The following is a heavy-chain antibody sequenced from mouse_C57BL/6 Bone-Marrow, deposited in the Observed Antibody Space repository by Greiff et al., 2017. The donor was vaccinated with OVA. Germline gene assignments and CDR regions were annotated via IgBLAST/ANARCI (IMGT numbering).Heavy chain of an antibody. D-gene: IGHD3-1*01. V-gene: IGHV5-6*01. J-gene: IGHJ3*01. CDR2: ISSGGSYT. Sequence: EVQLVESGGDLVKPGGSLKLSCAASGFTFSSYGMSWVRQTPDKRLEWVATISSGGSYTYYPDSVKGRFTISRDNAKNTLYLQMSSLKSEDTAMYYCARQGYPFAYWGQGTLVTVSA. CDR1: GFTFSSYG. CDR3: ARQGYPFAY.